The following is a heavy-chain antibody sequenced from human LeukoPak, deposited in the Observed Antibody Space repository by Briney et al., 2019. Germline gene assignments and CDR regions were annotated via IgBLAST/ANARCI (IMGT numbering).Heavy chain of an antibody. J-gene: IGHJ6*02. V-gene: IGHV1-8*01. CDR2: MNPNSGNT. Sequence: GASVKVSCKASGYTFTSYDINWVRQATGQGLEWMGWMNPNSGNTGYAQKFQGRVTMTSNTSISTAYMELSSLRSEDTAVYYCARAGTTGHLYYYYYGMDVWGQGTTVTVSS. D-gene: IGHD1-1*01. CDR3: ARAGTTGHLYYYYYGMDV. CDR1: GYTFTSYD.